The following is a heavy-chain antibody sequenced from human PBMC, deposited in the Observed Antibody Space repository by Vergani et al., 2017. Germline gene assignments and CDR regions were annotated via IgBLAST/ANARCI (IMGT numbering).Heavy chain of an antibody. J-gene: IGHJ5*02. D-gene: IGHD3-10*01. V-gene: IGHV3-21*06. CDR2: ITGRGNYI. CDR3: ARDHSAVFGSGLPFGGWFDP. Sequence: DVQLVESGGGLVKPGGSLRLSCAASGLSFSSYTMNWVRQAPGKGLEWVPSITGRGNYIRYADSVKGRFTISRDNAKNSLFLQMNSLRVEDMGVYYCARDHSAVFGSGLPFGGWFDPWGQGTLVTVSS. CDR1: GLSFSSYT.